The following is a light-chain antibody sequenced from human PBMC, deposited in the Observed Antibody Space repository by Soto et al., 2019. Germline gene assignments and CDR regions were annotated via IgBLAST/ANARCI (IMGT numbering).Light chain of an antibody. CDR1: HGVSGW. CDR3: QQSKTFPFT. V-gene: IGKV1-12*01. J-gene: IGKJ3*01. CDR2: TVS. Sequence: IQMTQSPSSVSASVGDTVTLSCQTSHGVSGWLAWYQQKPGKAPTLLIYTVSNLQSGVPSRFGGSGAGTDFSLTITNLQHEDFASYCHQQSKTFPFTFGPGTKLEVK.